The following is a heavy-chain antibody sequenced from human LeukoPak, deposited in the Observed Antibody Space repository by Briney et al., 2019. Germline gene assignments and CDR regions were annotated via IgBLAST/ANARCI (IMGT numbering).Heavy chain of an antibody. CDR1: GFTFSSYA. CDR2: ISYDGSNK. D-gene: IGHD3-3*01. CDR3: ARDLLRFLEWLQYGMDV. Sequence: GGSLRLSCAASGFTFSSYAMHWVRQAPGKGLEGVALISYDGSNKYYADSVKGRFTISRDNSKNTLYLQMNSLRAEDTAVYYCARDLLRFLEWLQYGMDVWGQGTTVTVSS. V-gene: IGHV3-30*04. J-gene: IGHJ6*02.